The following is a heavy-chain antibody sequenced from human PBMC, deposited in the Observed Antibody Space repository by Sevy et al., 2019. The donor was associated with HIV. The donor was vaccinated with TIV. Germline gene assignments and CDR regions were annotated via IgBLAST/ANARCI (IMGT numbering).Heavy chain of an antibody. CDR3: VRAIANDASF. J-gene: IGHJ4*02. CDR1: GFSLQSYW. D-gene: IGHD6-13*01. Sequence: GGSLRLSCAASGFSLQSYWWNWVRQAPGKGLEWVANINEDGGVKYYVDSMKGLFTISRNTASNFVYLEMNGLRFEDTVYYYAVRAIANDASFWGQGTLVTVSS. V-gene: IGHV3-7*01. CDR2: INEDGGVK.